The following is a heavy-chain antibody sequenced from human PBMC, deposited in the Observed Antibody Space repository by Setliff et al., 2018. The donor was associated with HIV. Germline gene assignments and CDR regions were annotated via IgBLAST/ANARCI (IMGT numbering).Heavy chain of an antibody. CDR1: GGTFSSYA. J-gene: IGHJ4*02. CDR3: ARDLGNTAMVYSGYADY. Sequence: GASVKVSCKASGGTFSSYAISWVRQAPGQGLEWMGGINTNTGNPTYAQGFTGRFVFSVDTSVTTAYLQISSLKAEDTAVYYCARDLGNTAMVYSGYADYWGQGTLVTVSS. D-gene: IGHD5-18*01. CDR2: INTNTGNP. V-gene: IGHV7-4-1*02.